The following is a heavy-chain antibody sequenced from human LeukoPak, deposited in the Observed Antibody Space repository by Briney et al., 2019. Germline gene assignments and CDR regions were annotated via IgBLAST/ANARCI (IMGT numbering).Heavy chain of an antibody. V-gene: IGHV3-74*01. J-gene: IGHJ6*03. D-gene: IGHD3-9*01. CDR2: INSDGSST. Sequence: GGSLRLSCAASGFTFSSYWMHWVRQAPGKGLVWVSRINSDGSSTSYADSVKGRFTISRDNSKNTLYLQMNSLRAEDTAVYYCARVSLSWTLLRYFDWSVSDYYYYYMDVWGKGTTVTISS. CDR3: ARVSLSWTLLRYFDWSVSDYYYYYMDV. CDR1: GFTFSSYW.